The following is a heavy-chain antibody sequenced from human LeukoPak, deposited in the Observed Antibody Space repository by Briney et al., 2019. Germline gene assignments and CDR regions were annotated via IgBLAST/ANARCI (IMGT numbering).Heavy chain of an antibody. V-gene: IGHV1-69*05. CDR2: IIPIFGTA. CDR1: GGTFSSYA. J-gene: IGHJ4*02. D-gene: IGHD6-19*01. Sequence: SVKVSCKASGGTFSSYAISWVRQAPGQGLEWMGGIIPIFGTANYAQKFQGRVTITTDESTSTAYMELSSLRSEDTAVYYCARGGSSSGSIDYWGQGTLVTVSS. CDR3: ARGGSSSGSIDY.